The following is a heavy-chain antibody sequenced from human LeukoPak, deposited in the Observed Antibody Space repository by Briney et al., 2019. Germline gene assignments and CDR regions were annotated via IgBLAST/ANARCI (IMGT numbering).Heavy chain of an antibody. J-gene: IGHJ4*02. CDR3: ARVQIGYSYGLFDY. Sequence: PSETLSLTCTVSGVSISSYYWSWIRQPPGKGLEWVAYIYYSGSTNYNPSLKSRVTISVHTSKNQFSLKLSSVTAADTAVYYCARVQIGYSYGLFDYWGQGTLVTVSP. D-gene: IGHD5-18*01. CDR1: GVSISSYY. CDR2: IYYSGST. V-gene: IGHV4-59*01.